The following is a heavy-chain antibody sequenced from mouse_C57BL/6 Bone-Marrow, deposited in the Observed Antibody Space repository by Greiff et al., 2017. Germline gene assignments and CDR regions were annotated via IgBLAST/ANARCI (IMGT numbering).Heavy chain of an antibody. CDR1: GFTFSSYA. V-gene: IGHV5-4*01. Sequence: EVQLVESGGGLVKPGGSLKLSCAASGFTFSSYAMSWVRQTPEKRLEWVATISDGGSYTYYPDNVQGRFTISRDTAKNNLYLQMSHLKSEDTAMYYCARDREYDEEAMDYWGQGTSVTVSS. CDR2: ISDGGSYT. CDR3: ARDREYDEEAMDY. J-gene: IGHJ4*01. D-gene: IGHD2-4*01.